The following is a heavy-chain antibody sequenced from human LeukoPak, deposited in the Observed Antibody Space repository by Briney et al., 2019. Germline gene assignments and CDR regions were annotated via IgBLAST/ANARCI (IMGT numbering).Heavy chain of an antibody. CDR1: GGSIDSSSFY. CDR2: IYYSGST. Sequence: PSETLSLTCSVSGGSIDSSSFYWGWIRQPPGKGLDWIGSIYYSGSTYYNPSFKSRVTISVDTSKNHFSLKLSSVTAADTAVYSCARGSATTVSTTAFDMWGQGTMVSVFS. V-gene: IGHV4-39*02. CDR3: ARGSATTVSTTAFDM. J-gene: IGHJ3*02. D-gene: IGHD4-17*01.